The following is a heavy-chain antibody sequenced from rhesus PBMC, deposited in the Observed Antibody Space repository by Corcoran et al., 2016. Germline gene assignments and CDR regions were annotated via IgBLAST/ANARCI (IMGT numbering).Heavy chain of an antibody. CDR3: ARGCSYRGCPLVHIDY. CDR2: ILGGAGNT. CDR1: GASISNNH. J-gene: IGHJ4*01. D-gene: IGHD2-33*01. V-gene: IGHV4-173*01. Sequence: QLQLQESGPGLVKPSETLSLTCAVSGASISNNHWVWICQPPGKGLEWIGRILGGAGNTASTPSLRCRFTISQDTSQNQFSLKVNSVIAADTAVYYCARGCSYRGCPLVHIDYWGQGVLVTVSS.